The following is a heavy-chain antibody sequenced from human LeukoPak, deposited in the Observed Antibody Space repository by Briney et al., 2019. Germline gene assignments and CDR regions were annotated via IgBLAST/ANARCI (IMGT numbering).Heavy chain of an antibody. J-gene: IGHJ6*03. V-gene: IGHV4-59*01. D-gene: IGHD3-22*01. CDR3: ARGRYDSSGYSNYYYYYYMDV. CDR1: GGSISSYY. Sequence: PSETLSFTCTVSGGSISSYYWSWIRQPPGKGLEWIGYIYYSGSTNYNPSLKSRVTISVDTSKNQFSLKLSSVTAADTAVYYCARGRYDSSGYSNYYYYYYMDVWGKGTTVTISS. CDR2: IYYSGST.